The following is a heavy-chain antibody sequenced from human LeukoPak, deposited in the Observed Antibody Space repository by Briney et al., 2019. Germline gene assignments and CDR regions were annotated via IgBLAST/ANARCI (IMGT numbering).Heavy chain of an antibody. V-gene: IGHV4-39*01. CDR1: GGSINNGDYY. Sequence: SETLSLTCTVSGGSINNGDYYWGWIRQPPGKGLEWVGSVHYSGSGSSYYNSSLKSRVTLSVDTSKNQFSLKLSSVTAADTAVYYCARGIAAAAKQGGFDYWGQGTLVTVSS. D-gene: IGHD6-13*01. CDR2: VHYSGSGSS. J-gene: IGHJ4*02. CDR3: ARGIAAAAKQGGFDY.